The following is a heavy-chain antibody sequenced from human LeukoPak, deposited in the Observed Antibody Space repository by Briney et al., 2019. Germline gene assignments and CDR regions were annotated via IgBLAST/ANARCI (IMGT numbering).Heavy chain of an antibody. CDR3: ATTLPGRVTPRYWYFDL. J-gene: IGHJ2*01. V-gene: IGHV4-4*08. CDR2: THDRGLT. CDR1: GGSISDYY. D-gene: IGHD1-26*01. Sequence: SETLSLTCTVSGGSISDYYWNWIRQAPGKGLEWIVKTHDRGLTNLNPSLQRRVTASFDKSKNQVSLTLTSVTAADTAVYYCATTLPGRVTPRYWYFDLWGRGTPVTVSS.